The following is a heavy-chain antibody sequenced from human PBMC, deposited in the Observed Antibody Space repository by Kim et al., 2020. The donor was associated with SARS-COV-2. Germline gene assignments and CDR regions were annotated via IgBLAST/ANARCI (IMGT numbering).Heavy chain of an antibody. Sequence: SETLSLTCTVSGGSISSGSYYWSWIRQPAGKGLEWIGRIYTSGSTNYNPSLNSRVTISVDTSKNQFSLKLSSVTAADTAVYYCSRAPSGYSYGYEGAFDYWGQETLVSVSS. CDR2: IYTSGST. CDR3: SRAPSGYSYGYEGAFDY. CDR1: GGSISSGSYY. V-gene: IGHV4-61*02. D-gene: IGHD5-18*01. J-gene: IGHJ4*02.